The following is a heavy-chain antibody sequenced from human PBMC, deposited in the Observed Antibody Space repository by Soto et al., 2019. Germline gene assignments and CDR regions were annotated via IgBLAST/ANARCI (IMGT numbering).Heavy chain of an antibody. V-gene: IGHV1-18*01. CDR2: ISTYNGNT. J-gene: IGHJ4*02. CDR1: DYTFITYG. CDR3: ARGPTDYYDNSANYFLDY. D-gene: IGHD3-22*01. Sequence: QVQLVHSGAEVKKPGASVKVSCKASDYTFITYGVSWVRQAPGQGLDWLGWISTYNGNTRYAERLQGSVTMTTDTTTNTAYMELRNLRSDDTAVYYCARGPTDYYDNSANYFLDYWGQGTLVTVSS.